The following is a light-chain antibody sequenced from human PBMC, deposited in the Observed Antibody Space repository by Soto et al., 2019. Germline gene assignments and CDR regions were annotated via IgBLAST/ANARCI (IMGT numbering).Light chain of an antibody. J-gene: IGKJ2*03. CDR1: QSVSNTY. CDR2: HAS. CDR3: QHYGGSMYS. V-gene: IGKV3D-20*01. Sequence: EIVLTQSPATLSLSPGERATLSCGASQSVSNTYLAWYQHKPGLAPRLLVYHASSRATGIPDRFSGSGSGTDFTLTISRLEPEDFAVYYCQHYGGSMYSFGQGTKLEIK.